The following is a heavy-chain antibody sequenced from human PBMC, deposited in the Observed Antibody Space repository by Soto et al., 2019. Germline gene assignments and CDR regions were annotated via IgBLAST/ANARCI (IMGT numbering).Heavy chain of an antibody. CDR2: TQRGGTT. D-gene: IGHD3-10*01. V-gene: IGHV4-4*02. Sequence: QVQLQATGPGLVTPSGTLSLTCAVSGGSISSDYWWSWVRQPPTKGLEWIGQTQRGGTTINYNPSLKNRVTISVDNSQNQFSLEGNSVTAADTAVYYCDRNSYYSIEYWGQGTLVTVSS. CDR1: GGSISSDYW. J-gene: IGHJ4*02. CDR3: DRNSYYSIEY.